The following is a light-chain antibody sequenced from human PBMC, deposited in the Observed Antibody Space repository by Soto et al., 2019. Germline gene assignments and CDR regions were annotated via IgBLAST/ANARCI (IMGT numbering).Light chain of an antibody. Sequence: GDRVTITCRASQSISSWLAWYQQKPGKAPKFLIYDASNLESGVPDRFSGSGSGTDFTLAIRRLEPEDFAVYYCHQFGYSPRTLGQGTKVDIK. CDR3: HQFGYSPRT. CDR2: DAS. CDR1: QSISSW. V-gene: IGKV1-5*01. J-gene: IGKJ1*01.